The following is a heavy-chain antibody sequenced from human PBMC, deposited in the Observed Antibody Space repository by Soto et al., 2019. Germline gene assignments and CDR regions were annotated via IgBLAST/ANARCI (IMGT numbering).Heavy chain of an antibody. CDR3: ARGLPIVADY. Sequence: ASVKVSCKASGYTFTSYGISWVRQAPGQGLEWMGWISAYNGNTNYAQKFQGRVTSTRDTSASTAYMELSSLRSEDTAVYYCARGLPIVADYWGQGTLVTVSS. CDR2: ISAYNGNT. D-gene: IGHD3-22*01. V-gene: IGHV1-18*01. CDR1: GYTFTSYG. J-gene: IGHJ4*02.